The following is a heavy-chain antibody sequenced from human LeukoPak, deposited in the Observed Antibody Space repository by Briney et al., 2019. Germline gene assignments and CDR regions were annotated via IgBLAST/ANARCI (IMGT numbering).Heavy chain of an antibody. D-gene: IGHD5-18*01. CDR1: GYTFTGYY. CDR2: INPNSGGT. J-gene: IGHJ5*02. V-gene: IGHV1-2*02. CDR3: TRSPGLDTAVVNRP. Sequence: ASVKVSCKTSGYTFTGYYIHWVRQAPGQGLEWMGWINPNSGGTNYAQNFQGRVTMTRDTSINTAYMELGRLRSDDTAVYYCTRSPGLDTAVVNRPWGQGTLITVSS.